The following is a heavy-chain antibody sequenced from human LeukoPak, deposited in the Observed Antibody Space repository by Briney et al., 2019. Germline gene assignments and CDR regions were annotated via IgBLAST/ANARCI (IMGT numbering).Heavy chain of an antibody. CDR3: AKDRSIFGADWYFDL. J-gene: IGHJ2*01. CDR2: ISGTGGGT. V-gene: IGHV3-23*01. D-gene: IGHD3-3*01. CDR1: GFTFNTYA. Sequence: GGSLRLSCAASGFTFNTYAMSWVRQAPGKGLEWVSAISGTGGGTYYADYVKGRFTISRDNSKNTLYLQMNSLSAEDTAVYYCAKDRSIFGADWYFDLWGRGTLVTVSS.